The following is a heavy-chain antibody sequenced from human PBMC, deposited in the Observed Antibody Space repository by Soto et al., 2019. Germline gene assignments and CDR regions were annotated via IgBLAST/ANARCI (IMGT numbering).Heavy chain of an antibody. CDR1: GFTFSDYY. D-gene: IGHD3-3*01. J-gene: IGHJ6*02. Sequence: QVQLVESGGGLVKPGGSLRLSCAASGFTFSDYYMTWIRQAPGKGLEWVSYISSSGGLIYYADSVKGRFTISRDNAKNTLYLPMSALGAEDIVVDYCGGGRYDFWSGSDRSGMAVWGQGTSVTVSS. V-gene: IGHV3-11*01. CDR3: GGGRYDFWSGSDRSGMAV. CDR2: ISSSGGLI.